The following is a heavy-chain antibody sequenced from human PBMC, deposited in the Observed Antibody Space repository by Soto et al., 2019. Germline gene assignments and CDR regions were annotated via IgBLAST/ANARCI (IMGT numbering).Heavy chain of an antibody. CDR1: GYTFTSYD. D-gene: IGHD3-9*01. Sequence: WASVKVSCKASGYTFTSYDINWVRQATGQGLEWMGWMNPNSGNTGYAQKFQGRVTMTRNTSISTAYMELSSLRSEDTAVYYCARGLRYFDWLSQIYYYYGMDVWGQGTTVTVSS. V-gene: IGHV1-8*01. CDR3: ARGLRYFDWLSQIYYYYGMDV. CDR2: MNPNSGNT. J-gene: IGHJ6*02.